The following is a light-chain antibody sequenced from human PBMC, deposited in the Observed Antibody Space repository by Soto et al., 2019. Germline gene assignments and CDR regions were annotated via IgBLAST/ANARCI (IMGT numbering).Light chain of an antibody. CDR2: DAS. Sequence: IVLTQSPATLSLSPGDRATLSCRASQSVSSYLAWYQQKPGQAPRLLIYDASSRATGIPARFSGSGSGTDFTLTITSLEPEDFADYYCQQRSNWPSTFGGGTKVEIK. V-gene: IGKV3-11*01. J-gene: IGKJ4*01. CDR3: QQRSNWPST. CDR1: QSVSSY.